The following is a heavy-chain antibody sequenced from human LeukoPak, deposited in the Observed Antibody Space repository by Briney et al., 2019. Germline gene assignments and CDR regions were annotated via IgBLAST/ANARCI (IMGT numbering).Heavy chain of an antibody. J-gene: IGHJ4*02. CDR2: IKSKTDGGTT. CDR1: GFTFSSYA. D-gene: IGHD4-17*01. V-gene: IGHV3-15*01. CDR3: TTDVSDYNDYFDY. Sequence: GGSLRLSCAASGFTFSSYAIHWVRQAPGKGLEWVGRIKSKTDGGTTDYAAPVKGRFTISRDDSKNTLYLQMNSLKTEDTAVYYCTTDVSDYNDYFDYWGQGTLVTVSS.